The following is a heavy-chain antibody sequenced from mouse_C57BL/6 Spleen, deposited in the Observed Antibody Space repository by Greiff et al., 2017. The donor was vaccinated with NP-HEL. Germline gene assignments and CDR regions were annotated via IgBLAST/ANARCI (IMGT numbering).Heavy chain of an antibody. V-gene: IGHV1-76*01. D-gene: IGHD3-3*01. Sequence: QVQLQQSGAELVRPGASVKLSCKASGYTFTDYYINWVKQRPGQGLEWIARIYPGSGNTYYNEKFKGKATLTAEKSSSTAYMQLSSLTSEDSAVYFCASEGGQLFYYAMDYWGQGTSVTVSS. CDR3: ASEGGQLFYYAMDY. J-gene: IGHJ4*01. CDR2: IYPGSGNT. CDR1: GYTFTDYY.